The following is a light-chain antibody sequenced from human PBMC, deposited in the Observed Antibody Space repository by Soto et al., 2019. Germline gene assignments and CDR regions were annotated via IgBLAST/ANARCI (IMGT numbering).Light chain of an antibody. CDR2: DAS. CDR3: QHYNNWPRT. CDR1: QSVGSN. V-gene: IGKV3-15*01. J-gene: IGKJ2*01. Sequence: EIVMTQSPATLSVSPGERATLSCRASQSVGSNLAWYQHKPGQAPRLLIHDASTRAAGIPARFSGSGSGTEFTLTISSPQYEDFAVYYCQHYNNWPRTFGQGTRLEIK.